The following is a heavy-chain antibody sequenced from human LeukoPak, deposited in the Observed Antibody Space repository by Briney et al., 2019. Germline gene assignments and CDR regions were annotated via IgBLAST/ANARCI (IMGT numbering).Heavy chain of an antibody. CDR2: MNPNSGNT. Sequence: ASVKVSCKASGYTFTSYDINWVRQATGQGLEWTGWMNPNSGNTGYAQKFQGRVTMTRNTSISTAYMELSSLRSEDTAVYYCARVSAWGKLELRWFDPWGQGTLVTVSS. CDR3: ARVSAWGKLELRWFDP. D-gene: IGHD1-7*01. V-gene: IGHV1-8*01. J-gene: IGHJ5*02. CDR1: GYTFTSYD.